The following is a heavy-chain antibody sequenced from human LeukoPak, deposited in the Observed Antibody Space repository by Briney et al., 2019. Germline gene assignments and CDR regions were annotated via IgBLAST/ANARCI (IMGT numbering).Heavy chain of an antibody. Sequence: SETLSLTCDVSGGSFSPYSWTWIRQSPGKGLEWIGEITHSGLTNYNPSLTSRVTISVDTSKNQFSLKLTSVTAADTAVYYCARKKALVEGSLYYNYYGLDVWGQGTTVTVSS. CDR3: ARKKALVEGSLYYNYYGLDV. V-gene: IGHV4-34*01. CDR2: ITHSGLT. J-gene: IGHJ6*02. D-gene: IGHD2-15*01. CDR1: GGSFSPYS.